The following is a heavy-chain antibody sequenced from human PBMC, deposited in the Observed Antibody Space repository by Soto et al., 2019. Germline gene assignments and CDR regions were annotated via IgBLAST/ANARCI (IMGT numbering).Heavy chain of an antibody. Sequence: QVQLVQSGPEVKEPGSSVKLTCKVCGGIFNTYAISWLRQAPEQGLEWIGGIIPIFGTPNYAQRFQGRVTIPADESTSTAYMELSRLRSDDTAVYYFAIDRDYYGSGKYDNRIDFWGQGTRVSVSS. CDR1: GGIFNTYA. CDR2: IIPIFGTP. J-gene: IGHJ4*02. CDR3: AIDRDYYGSGKYDNRIDF. D-gene: IGHD3-10*01. V-gene: IGHV1-69*01.